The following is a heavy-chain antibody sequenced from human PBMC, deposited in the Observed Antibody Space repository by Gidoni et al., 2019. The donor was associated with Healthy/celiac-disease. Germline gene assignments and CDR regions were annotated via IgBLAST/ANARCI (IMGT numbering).Heavy chain of an antibody. Sequence: QVQLQESGPGLVKPSETLSLTCTVPGGSISSYYWSWIRQPPGKGLEWIGYIYYSGSTNYNPSLKSRVTISVDTSKNQFSLKLSSVTAADTAVYYCARSGITIFGVVTEFDYWGQGTLVTVSS. J-gene: IGHJ4*02. CDR2: IYYSGST. D-gene: IGHD3-3*01. CDR1: GGSISSYY. V-gene: IGHV4-59*01. CDR3: ARSGITIFGVVTEFDY.